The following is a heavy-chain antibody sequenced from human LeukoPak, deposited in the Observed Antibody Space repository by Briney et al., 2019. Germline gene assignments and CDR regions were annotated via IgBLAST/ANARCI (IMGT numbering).Heavy chain of an antibody. J-gene: IGHJ4*02. CDR1: GYTFTSYD. V-gene: IGHV1-8*01. CDR2: MNPNSGNT. CDR3: ARIPGITMVRGVIHLDY. D-gene: IGHD3-10*01. Sequence: ASVKVSCKASGYTFTSYDINWVRQATGQGLEWMGWMNPNSGNTGYAQKFQGRVTMTRNTSISTAYMELGSPRSEDTAVYYCARIPGITMVRGVIHLDYWGQGTLVTVSS.